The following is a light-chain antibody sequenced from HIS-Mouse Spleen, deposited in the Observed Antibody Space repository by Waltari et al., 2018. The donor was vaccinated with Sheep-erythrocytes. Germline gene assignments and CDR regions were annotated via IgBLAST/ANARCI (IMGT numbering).Light chain of an antibody. V-gene: IGLV2-11*01. J-gene: IGLJ1*01. CDR2: DVS. CDR3: CSYAGSYNHV. CDR1: SSDVGGYNY. Sequence: QSALTQPRSVSGSPGQSVTISCTGTSSDVGGYNYVSWYQQHPAKATKLVIYDVSKRPSGVPDRFSGSTSGNAASLTISGLQAEDEADYYCCSYAGSYNHVFATGTKVTVL.